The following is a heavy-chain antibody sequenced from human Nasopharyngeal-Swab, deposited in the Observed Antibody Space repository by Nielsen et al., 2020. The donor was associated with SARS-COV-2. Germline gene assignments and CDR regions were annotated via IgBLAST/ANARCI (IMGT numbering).Heavy chain of an antibody. CDR2: ISYDGSNE. CDR1: GFTFSSSG. V-gene: IGHV3-30*03. Sequence: GGSLRLSCAASGFTFSSSGMDWVRQAPGKGLEWVAFISYDGSNEYYGDSVKGRFTISRDNSKNTLYLQMNSLRAEGTAVYYCARDRAGRLSSGWYYYYYGMDVWGQGTTVTVSS. J-gene: IGHJ6*02. D-gene: IGHD6-19*01. CDR3: ARDRAGRLSSGWYYYYYGMDV.